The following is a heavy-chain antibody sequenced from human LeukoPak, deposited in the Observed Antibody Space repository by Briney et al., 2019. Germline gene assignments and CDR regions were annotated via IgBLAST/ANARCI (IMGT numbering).Heavy chain of an antibody. CDR3: AKSLSADYGVPYY. CDR2: ISSSGEST. CDR1: GFSFNNYG. J-gene: IGHJ4*02. Sequence: GGSLRLSCVASGFSFNNYGTHWVRQAPGKGLEWVSAISSSGESTYYLDSVKGRFTISRDNSKNTLYLQMNSLRVDDTALYYCAKSLSADYGVPYYWGQGTLVTVSS. V-gene: IGHV3-23*01. D-gene: IGHD4-17*01.